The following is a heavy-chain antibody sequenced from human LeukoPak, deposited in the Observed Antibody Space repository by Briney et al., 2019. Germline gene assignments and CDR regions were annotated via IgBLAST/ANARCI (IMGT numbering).Heavy chain of an antibody. V-gene: IGHV1-8*01. D-gene: IGHD4-23*01. CDR3: ARVGKGTAVTPRPYYFDY. Sequence: ASVKVSCKASGYTSTSYDINWVRQATGQGLEWMGWMNPNSGNTGYAQKFQGRVTMTRNTSISTAYMELSSLRSEDTAVYYCARVGKGTAVTPRPYYFDYWGQGTLVTVSS. CDR1: GYTSTSYD. CDR2: MNPNSGNT. J-gene: IGHJ4*02.